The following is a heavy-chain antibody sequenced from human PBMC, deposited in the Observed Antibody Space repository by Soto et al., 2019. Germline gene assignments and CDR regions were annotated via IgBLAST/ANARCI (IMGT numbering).Heavy chain of an antibody. V-gene: IGHV4-31*03. CDR3: ARRVVVITLPYYYYYGMDV. Sequence: SETLSLTCTVSGGSISSGGYYWSWIRQHPGKGLEWIGYIYYSGSTYYNPSLKSRVTISVDTSKNQFSLKLSSVTAADTAVYYCARRVVVITLPYYYYYGMDVWGQGTTVTVSS. D-gene: IGHD3-22*01. CDR1: GGSISSGGYY. J-gene: IGHJ6*02. CDR2: IYYSGST.